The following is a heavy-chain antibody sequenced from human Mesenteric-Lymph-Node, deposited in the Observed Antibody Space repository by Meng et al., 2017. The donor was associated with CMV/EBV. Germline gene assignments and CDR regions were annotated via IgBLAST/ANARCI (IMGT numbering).Heavy chain of an antibody. J-gene: IGHJ4*02. D-gene: IGHD1-1*01. CDR2: INPNSGGT. V-gene: IGHV1-2*06. CDR1: GYTFTAYY. CDR3: ARGGRTTAMGLGADY. Sequence: SGYTFTAYYIPWVRQAPGQGLEWMGRINPNSGGTNYAQKFQGRVTMTRDTSITTAYVELTRLTSDDTAVYYCARGGRTTAMGLGADYWGQGTLVTVSS.